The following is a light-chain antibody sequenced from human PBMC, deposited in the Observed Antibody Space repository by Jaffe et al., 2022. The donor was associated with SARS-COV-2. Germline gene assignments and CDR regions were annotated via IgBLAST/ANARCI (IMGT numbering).Light chain of an antibody. CDR2: WAS. CDR3: QQYYSTPFT. J-gene: IGKJ2*01. V-gene: IGKV4-1*01. Sequence: DIVMTQSPDSLAVSLGEGATINCKSSQSVLYSSNNKNYLTWYQQKPGQPPKLLIYWASTRESGVPDRFSGSGSGTDFTLTISSLQAEDVAVYYCQQYYSTPFTFGQGTKVEIK. CDR1: QSVLYSSNNKNY.